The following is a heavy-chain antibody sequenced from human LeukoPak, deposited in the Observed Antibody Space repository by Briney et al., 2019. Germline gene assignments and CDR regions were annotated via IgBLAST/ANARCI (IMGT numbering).Heavy chain of an antibody. CDR3: ARSNERGYSYGPTDY. CDR1: GFTFSSYA. J-gene: IGHJ4*02. Sequence: PGRSLRPSCAASGFTFSSYAMHWVRQAPGKGLEWVAVISYDGSNKYYADSVKGRFTISRDNSKNTLYLQMNSLRAEDTAVYYCARSNERGYSYGPTDYWGQGTPVTVSS. D-gene: IGHD5-18*01. CDR2: ISYDGSNK. V-gene: IGHV3-30-3*01.